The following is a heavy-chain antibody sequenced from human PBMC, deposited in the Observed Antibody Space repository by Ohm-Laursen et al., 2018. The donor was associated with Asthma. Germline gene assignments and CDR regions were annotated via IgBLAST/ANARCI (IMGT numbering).Heavy chain of an antibody. D-gene: IGHD1-26*01. CDR3: VTDAWWSYVH. J-gene: IGHJ4*02. CDR1: GLPFSNFW. Sequence: SLRLSCAASGLPFSNFWMSWVRQLPGGSLEWVAKINPLGYEKYYMDSVRGRFTVSRDNAKNSLYLEMNSLRVEDTAVYYCVTDAWWSYVHWGLGTLVTVSS. CDR2: INPLGYEK. V-gene: IGHV3-7*01.